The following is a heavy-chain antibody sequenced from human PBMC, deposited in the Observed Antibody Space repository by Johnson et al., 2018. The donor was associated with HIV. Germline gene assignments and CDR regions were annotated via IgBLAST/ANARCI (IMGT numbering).Heavy chain of an antibody. J-gene: IGHJ3*02. V-gene: IGHV3-7*04. CDR3: ARGRGALDI. Sequence: VQLVESGGGVVRPGGSLRLSCAASGFTFSSYWMSWVRQAPGKGLEWVANIKQDGSEKYFVDSVEGRFTISRDNAKNSLYLQMNRLRDEDTAMYYWARGRGALDIWGQGTMVTVSS. D-gene: IGHD3-16*01. CDR1: GFTFSSYW. CDR2: IKQDGSEK.